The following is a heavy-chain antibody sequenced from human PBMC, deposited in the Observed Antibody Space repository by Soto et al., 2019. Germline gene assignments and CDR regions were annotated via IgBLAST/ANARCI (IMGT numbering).Heavy chain of an antibody. CDR2: ILPFFGTA. CDR3: ARCHEFGGNSDAFDV. J-gene: IGHJ3*01. D-gene: IGHD2-15*01. CDR1: GGSFRREA. Sequence: QVQLVQSGAEVKKPGSSVKVSCKASGGSFRREAINWLRQAPGQGPEWMGNILPFFGTADYAQKFQGRVTVTADMSTTTVYMELNSLRVEDTSVYYCARCHEFGGNSDAFDVWGQGTTVIVSS. V-gene: IGHV1-69*14.